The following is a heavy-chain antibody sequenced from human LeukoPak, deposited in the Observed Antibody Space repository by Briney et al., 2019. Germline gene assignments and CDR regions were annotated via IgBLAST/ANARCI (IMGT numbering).Heavy chain of an antibody. D-gene: IGHD3-9*01. CDR3: ARDARYFSQGSGLDF. V-gene: IGHV1-18*01. CDR2: ISAYNVNT. J-gene: IGHJ4*02. Sequence: ASVKVSCKASGYTFTSYGVSWVRQAPGQGLEWMGWISAYNVNTNYLQKVQDRVTMTTDTSTSTAYMELRSLTSDDTAVYYCARDARYFSQGSGLDFWGQGTLVIVSS. CDR1: GYTFTSYG.